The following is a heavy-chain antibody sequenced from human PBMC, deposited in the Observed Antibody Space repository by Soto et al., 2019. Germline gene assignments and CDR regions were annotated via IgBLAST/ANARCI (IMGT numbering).Heavy chain of an antibody. CDR3: ARGVRDVVVVVAATLYYFDY. Sequence: SETLSLTCTVSGGSISSGGYYWSWIRQHPVKGLEWIGYIYYSGSTYYNPSLKSRVTISVDTSKNQFSLKLSSVTAADTAVYYCARGVRDVVVVVAATLYYFDYWGQGTLVTV. J-gene: IGHJ4*02. D-gene: IGHD2-15*01. V-gene: IGHV4-31*03. CDR2: IYYSGST. CDR1: GGSISSGGYY.